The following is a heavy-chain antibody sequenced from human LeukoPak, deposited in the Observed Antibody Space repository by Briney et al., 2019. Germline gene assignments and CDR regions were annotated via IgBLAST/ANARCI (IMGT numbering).Heavy chain of an antibody. CDR2: IDPHSGGT. CDR1: GYTFTDYY. Sequence: ASVKVSCKASGYTFTDYYMHWVRQAPGQGLEWMGWIDPHSGGTNYAQKFQGRVTMTRDTSISTAYMELSRLRSDDTAVYYCARGYYDSSGRKYAFDIRGQGTMVTVSS. J-gene: IGHJ3*02. V-gene: IGHV1-2*02. CDR3: ARGYYDSSGRKYAFDI. D-gene: IGHD3-22*01.